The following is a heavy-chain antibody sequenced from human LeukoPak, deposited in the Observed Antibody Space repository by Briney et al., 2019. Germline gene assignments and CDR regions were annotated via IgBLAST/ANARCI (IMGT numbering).Heavy chain of an antibody. V-gene: IGHV4-59*01. CDR2: IYYSGST. J-gene: IGHJ3*02. CDR3: ARFGGPHAFDI. CDR1: GGSISSYY. D-gene: IGHD3-3*01. Sequence: SETLSLTCSVSGGSISSYYWSWIRQPPGKGLEWIGYIYYSGSTNYNPSLKSRVTISVDTSKNQFSLRLSSVTAADTAVYYCARFGGPHAFDIWGQGTMVTVSS.